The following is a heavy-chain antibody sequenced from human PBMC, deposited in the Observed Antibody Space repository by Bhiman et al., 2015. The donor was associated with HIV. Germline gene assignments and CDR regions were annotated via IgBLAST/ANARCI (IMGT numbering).Heavy chain of an antibody. CDR2: ISWNSGSI. Sequence: EVQLVESGGGLVQPGRSLRLSCAASGFTFDDYAMHWVRQAPGKGLEWVSGISWNSGSIGYADSVKGRFTISRDNAKNSLYLQMNSLRAEDTALYYCAKALWSSRPDAFDIWGQGTMVTVSS. D-gene: IGHD2-21*01. CDR1: GFTFDDYA. J-gene: IGHJ3*02. CDR3: AKALWSSRPDAFDI. V-gene: IGHV3-9*01.